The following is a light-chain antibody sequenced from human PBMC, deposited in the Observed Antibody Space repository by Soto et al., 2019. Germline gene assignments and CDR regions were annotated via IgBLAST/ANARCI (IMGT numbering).Light chain of an antibody. V-gene: IGKV1-12*01. CDR2: GAS. J-gene: IGKJ4*01. Sequence: DIQMTQSPSSLSASVGDRVTFTCRASQSISTYLNWYEQKPGKAPNLLIYGASNLQSGVPSRFSGSGSGTNFTLTITSLQPEDFATYYCQQANSFLALTFGGGTKVDIK. CDR3: QQANSFLALT. CDR1: QSISTY.